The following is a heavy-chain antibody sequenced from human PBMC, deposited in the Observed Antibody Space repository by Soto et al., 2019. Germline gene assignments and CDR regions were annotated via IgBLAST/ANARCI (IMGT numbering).Heavy chain of an antibody. CDR3: ARAPMSPL. CDR1: GFTVYNNY. Sequence: EVQLVETGGGLIQPGGSLRLSCAASGFTVYNNYMNWVRQAPGKGLEWVSVTYSGGNTFYADAARDRFTISRDSSKNTLYRQMNSLKDEDTAIYYFARAPMSPLWGQGTLVTVSS. J-gene: IGHJ4*02. CDR2: TYSGGNT. D-gene: IGHD3-22*01. V-gene: IGHV3-53*02.